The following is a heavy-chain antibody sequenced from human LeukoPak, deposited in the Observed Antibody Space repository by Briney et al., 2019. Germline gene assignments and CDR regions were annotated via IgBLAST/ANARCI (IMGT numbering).Heavy chain of an antibody. CDR2: IYTSGST. V-gene: IGHV4-61*02. CDR3: AREIVVVITRGRYNWFDP. CDR1: GGSISSSSYY. Sequence: TLSLTCTVSGGSISSSSYYWGWIRQPPGKGLEWIGRIYTSGSTNYNPSLKSRVTISVDTSKNQFSLKLSSVTAADTAVYYCAREIVVVITRGRYNWFDPWGQGTLVTVSS. D-gene: IGHD3-22*01. J-gene: IGHJ5*02.